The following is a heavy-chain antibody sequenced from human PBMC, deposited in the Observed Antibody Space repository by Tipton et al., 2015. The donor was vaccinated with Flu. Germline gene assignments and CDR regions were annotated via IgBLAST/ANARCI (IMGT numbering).Heavy chain of an antibody. CDR3: ARILIGDSSDGDY. V-gene: IGHV3-30*03. Sequence: SLRLSCAASGFTFSSYGMHWVRQAPGKGLEWVAVISYDGSNKYYADSVKGRFTISRDNSKNTLYLQMNRLRAGDTAVYFCARILIGDSSDGDYWGQGTLVTVSS. J-gene: IGHJ4*02. D-gene: IGHD2-21*02. CDR1: GFTFSSYG. CDR2: ISYDGSNK.